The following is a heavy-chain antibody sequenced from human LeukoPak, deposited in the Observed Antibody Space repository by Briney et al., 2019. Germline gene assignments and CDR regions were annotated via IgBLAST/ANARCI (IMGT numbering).Heavy chain of an antibody. Sequence: SETLSLTCTVSGDSIGSSPYYWGWIRQPPGKGLEWIGSVYRSGQTYYNPSLKSRVTISADTSKNRFSLKLNSVTAADTAVYYCAKLAAAGWFDPWGQGTLVTVSS. CDR3: AKLAAAGWFDP. V-gene: IGHV4-39*07. CDR1: GDSIGSSPYY. J-gene: IGHJ5*02. CDR2: VYRSGQT. D-gene: IGHD6-13*01.